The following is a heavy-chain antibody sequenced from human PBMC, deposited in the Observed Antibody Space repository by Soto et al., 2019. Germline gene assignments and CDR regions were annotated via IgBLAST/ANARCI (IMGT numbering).Heavy chain of an antibody. D-gene: IGHD2-15*01. J-gene: IGHJ4*02. Sequence: EVLLVESGGGLVQPGGSLRLSCAASGFSFSSYWMTWVRQAPGKGLEWVANIKQDGSEKYYVDSVKGRFTISRYNAKNTLYLHMNSLRAEDTALYYCARSGYCNGGSCYPLSYWGQGTLVTVSS. CDR3: ARSGYCNGGSCYPLSY. V-gene: IGHV3-7*01. CDR1: GFSFSSYW. CDR2: IKQDGSEK.